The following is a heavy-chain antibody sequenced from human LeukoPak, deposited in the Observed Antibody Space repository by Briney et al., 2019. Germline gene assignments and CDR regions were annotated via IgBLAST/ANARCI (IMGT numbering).Heavy chain of an antibody. D-gene: IGHD7-27*01. CDR2: IHHTGSI. Sequence: PSETLSLTCAISGGSISSDSWWIWVRQPPGKGLEWIGEIHHTGSIDYNPSLKNRVTISIDKSKNQFSLKLSSVTAADTAVYYCARGSGILGGVVRYWGQGIPVIVPS. J-gene: IGHJ4*02. CDR1: GGSISSDSW. V-gene: IGHV4-4*02. CDR3: ARGSGILGGVVRY.